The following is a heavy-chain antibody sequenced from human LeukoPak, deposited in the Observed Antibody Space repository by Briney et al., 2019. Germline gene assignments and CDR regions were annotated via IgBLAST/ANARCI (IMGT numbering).Heavy chain of an antibody. CDR1: GFSFNSYV. CDR3: AKGYSSSYTAYMDV. D-gene: IGHD6-6*01. J-gene: IGHJ6*03. Sequence: PGGSLRLSCAASGFSFNSYVMTWVRQTPGKGLEWVSAISGSGTTTYYADSVKGRFTISRDNSKNTLYLQMNSLRAEDMAVYYCAKGYSSSYTAYMDVWGKGTTVTVSS. V-gene: IGHV3-23*01. CDR2: ISGSGTTT.